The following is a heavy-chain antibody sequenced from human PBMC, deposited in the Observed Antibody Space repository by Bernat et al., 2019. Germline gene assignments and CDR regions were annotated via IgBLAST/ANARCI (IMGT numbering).Heavy chain of an antibody. Sequence: EVQLVETGGGLIQPGGSLRLSCAASGLTVSSNDMTWVRQAPGKGLEWVSVCYKGGRTYYAVSVKGRFTISRDNSKNTLYVEMNSLRAEDTAVYYCARLYSYQMDVWGQGTTVTVSS. CDR1: GLTVSSND. CDR3: ARLYSYQMDV. CDR2: CYKGGRT. D-gene: IGHD2-21*01. V-gene: IGHV3-53*05. J-gene: IGHJ6*02.